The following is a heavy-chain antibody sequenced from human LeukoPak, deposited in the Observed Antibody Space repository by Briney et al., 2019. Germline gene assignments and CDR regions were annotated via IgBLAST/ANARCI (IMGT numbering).Heavy chain of an antibody. CDR3: AIMHRYYDGSGYWVQ. Sequence: GGSLRLSCAASGFTFSSYAMSWVRQAPGKGLEWVSGISTSGGTTSYADSVKGRFTISRDNPRNTLYMQMSSLRDEDTAVHYCAIMHRYYDGSGYWVQWGQGTLVTVSS. V-gene: IGHV3-23*01. CDR2: ISTSGGTT. J-gene: IGHJ4*02. CDR1: GFTFSSYA. D-gene: IGHD3-22*01.